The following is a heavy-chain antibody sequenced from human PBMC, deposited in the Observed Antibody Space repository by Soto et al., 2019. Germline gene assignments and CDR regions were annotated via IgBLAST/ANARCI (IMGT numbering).Heavy chain of an antibody. CDR2: IYYYECT. CDR1: DDFITSYY. CDR3: TGRPRATSPFDS. J-gene: IGHJ4*02. V-gene: IGHV4-59*01. Sequence: QVQLQESGPGLVKSSETLSLTSSVPDDFITSYYWTWIRQPPGKGLEIIGDIYYYECTNYNHSLRRRATVSLDTSKNQFSLELTSVTAADTAMYYCTGRPRATSPFDSWGQGTLVTVFS.